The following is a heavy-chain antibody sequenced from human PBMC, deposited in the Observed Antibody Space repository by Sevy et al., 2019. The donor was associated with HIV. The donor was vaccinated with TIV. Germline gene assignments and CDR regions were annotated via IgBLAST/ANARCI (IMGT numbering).Heavy chain of an antibody. D-gene: IGHD2-21*02. CDR3: STDPIIVLLVTDGMDV. CDR2: IKSKADGGTT. V-gene: IGHV3-15*01. Sequence: GGSLRLSCAASGFTFSYAWMSWVRQAPGKGLEWLGRIKSKADGGTTVYAAPVKGRFTISRDDSKNTLYLQMNSLKTEDTAVYYCSTDPIIVLLVTDGMDVWGQGTTVTVSS. CDR1: GFTFSYAW. J-gene: IGHJ6*02.